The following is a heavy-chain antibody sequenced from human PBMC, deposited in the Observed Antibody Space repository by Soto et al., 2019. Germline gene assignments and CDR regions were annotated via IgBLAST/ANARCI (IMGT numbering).Heavy chain of an antibody. D-gene: IGHD6-13*01. V-gene: IGHV3-30*18. J-gene: IGHJ3*01. CDR1: GFTFNNYG. Sequence: QVQLVESGGGVVQPGRSLRLSCAASGFTFNNYGIHWARQAPGKGLEWVAGISNDGSDKYYADSVKGRLTISRDNSKNTVFLQMSSLRAEDTAVYYCAKDQARAASHGIDWGQGTMVTVSS. CDR3: AKDQARAASHGID. CDR2: ISNDGSDK.